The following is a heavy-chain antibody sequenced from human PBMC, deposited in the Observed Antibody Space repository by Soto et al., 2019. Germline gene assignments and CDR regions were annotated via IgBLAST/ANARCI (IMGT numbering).Heavy chain of an antibody. V-gene: IGHV4-59*01. D-gene: IGHD6-13*01. CDR1: GGFISSYY. Sequence: SETLSLTCTVSGGFISSYYWSWIRQPPGKGLEWIGYIYYSGSTNYNPSLKSRVTISVDTSKNQFSLKLSSVTAADTAVYYCARRSGYSSSWYLGETEYYFDYWGQGTLVTVSS. J-gene: IGHJ4*02. CDR3: ARRSGYSSSWYLGETEYYFDY. CDR2: IYYSGST.